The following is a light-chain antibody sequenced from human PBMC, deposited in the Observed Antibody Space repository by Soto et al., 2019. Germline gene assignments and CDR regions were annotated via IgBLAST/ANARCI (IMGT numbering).Light chain of an antibody. Sequence: DIQMTQSPSSLSASVGDRVNITCRASQTISTNLNWYQQKPGKAPRFLIYAASNLQSGVPSTFSGSGSGIDFTLTISNLQPEDFATYFCQQSYNSPLTFGGGTKVEF. CDR2: AAS. J-gene: IGKJ4*01. CDR3: QQSYNSPLT. V-gene: IGKV1-39*01. CDR1: QTISTN.